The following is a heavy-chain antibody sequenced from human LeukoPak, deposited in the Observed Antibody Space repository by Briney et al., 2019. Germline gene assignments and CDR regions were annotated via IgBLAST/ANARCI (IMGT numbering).Heavy chain of an antibody. CDR3: ARCRYDNSGYYYFDS. CDR1: GGSISNSEYY. CDR2: IYYSGST. Sequence: SQTLSLTCSVSGGSISNSEYYWSWIRQVPGKGLEWIGYIYYSGSTYYNPSLKSRLTISLDTSKNQFSLKLSSVTAADTAMYYCARCRYDNSGYYYFDSWGQGTLVTVSS. J-gene: IGHJ4*02. V-gene: IGHV4-30-4*01. D-gene: IGHD3-22*01.